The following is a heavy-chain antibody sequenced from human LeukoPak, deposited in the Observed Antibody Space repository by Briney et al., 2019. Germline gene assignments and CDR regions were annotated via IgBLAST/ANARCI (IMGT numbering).Heavy chain of an antibody. CDR1: GFTFTNAW. CDR3: TTASPYNSGSFDY. CDR2: IKSKTDGGTT. D-gene: IGHD6-19*01. V-gene: IGHV3-15*01. Sequence: GGSLRLSCAASGFTFTNAWMTWVRQAPGKGLEWVGRIKSKTDGGTTDYAAPVKGGFTISRDDSKNTLYLQMNSLKTEDTAVYYCTTASPYNSGSFDYWGQGTLVTVSS. J-gene: IGHJ4*02.